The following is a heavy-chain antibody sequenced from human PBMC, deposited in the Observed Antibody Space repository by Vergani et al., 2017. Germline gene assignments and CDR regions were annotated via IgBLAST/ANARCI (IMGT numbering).Heavy chain of an antibody. D-gene: IGHD3-3*01. J-gene: IGHJ6*02. Sequence: EVQLVESGGGLVQPGGSLRLSCAASGFTFSSYWMHWVRQAPGKGLVWVSRINSDGSSTSYADSVKGRFTISRDNSKNTRYLQMNSLRAEDTAVYYCATSTVRSYYGMDVWGQGTTVTVSS. CDR1: GFTFSSYW. V-gene: IGHV3-74*01. CDR2: INSDGSST. CDR3: ATSTVRSYYGMDV.